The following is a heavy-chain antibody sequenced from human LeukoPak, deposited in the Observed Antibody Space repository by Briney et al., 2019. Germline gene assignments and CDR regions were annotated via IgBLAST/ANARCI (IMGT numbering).Heavy chain of an antibody. CDR2: ISYDGGNK. CDR3: ARDLVLGHIVVVTASFDY. J-gene: IGHJ4*02. D-gene: IGHD2-21*02. V-gene: IGHV3-30*04. CDR1: GFTFSSYA. Sequence: GGSLRLSCAASGFTFSSYAMHWVRQTPGKGLEWVAVISYDGGNKYYADSVKGRFTISRDNSRNTLYLQMNSLRADDTAVYYCARDLVLGHIVVVTASFDYWGQGTLVTVSS.